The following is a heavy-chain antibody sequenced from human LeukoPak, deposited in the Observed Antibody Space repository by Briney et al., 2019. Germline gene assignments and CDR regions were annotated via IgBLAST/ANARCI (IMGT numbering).Heavy chain of an antibody. D-gene: IGHD3-10*01. Sequence: GESLKISCKGSGYSFSSYWIGWVRQMPGKGLEWMGLIYPGDPDTRYSPSFQGQVTISADKSISTAYLQWSSLRASDTAMYYCARRAFGALLPHQDAFDNWGQGTMVTVSS. CDR3: ARRAFGALLPHQDAFDN. CDR2: IYPGDPDT. V-gene: IGHV5-51*01. CDR1: GYSFSSYW. J-gene: IGHJ3*02.